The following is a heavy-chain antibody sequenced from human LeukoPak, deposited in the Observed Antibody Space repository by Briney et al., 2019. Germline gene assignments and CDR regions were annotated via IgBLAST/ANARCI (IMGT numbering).Heavy chain of an antibody. CDR3: ARGRPSGYAIYYYYGMDV. CDR1: GGSFSGYY. V-gene: IGHV4-34*01. CDR2: INHSGST. D-gene: IGHD5-12*01. J-gene: IGHJ6*02. Sequence: SETLSLTCAVYGGSFSGYYWSWIRQPPGKGLEWIGEINHSGSTNYNPSLKSRVTISVDTSENQFSLKLSSVTAADTAVYYCARGRPSGYAIYYYYGMDVWGQGTTVTVSS.